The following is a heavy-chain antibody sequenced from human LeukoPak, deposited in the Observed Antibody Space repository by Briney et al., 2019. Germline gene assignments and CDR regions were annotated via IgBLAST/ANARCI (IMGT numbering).Heavy chain of an antibody. CDR1: GGSISTSDFY. Sequence: SETLSLTCTVSGGSISTSDFYWGWVRQPPGKGLEWIGNIHHNGNTYFNPSLKSRVTISTDMSKNQFSLKLSSVTAADTAVYYCARDLDFWSGYYSVGAFDIWGQGTMVTVSS. CDR3: ARDLDFWSGYYSVGAFDI. V-gene: IGHV4-39*07. D-gene: IGHD3-3*01. J-gene: IGHJ3*02. CDR2: IHHNGNT.